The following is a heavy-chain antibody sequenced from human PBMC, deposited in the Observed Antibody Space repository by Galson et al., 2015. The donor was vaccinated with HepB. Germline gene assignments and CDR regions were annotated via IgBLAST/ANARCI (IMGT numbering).Heavy chain of an antibody. J-gene: IGHJ4*02. CDR3: ARDQGFCSGTSCYSPIDY. Sequence: SVKVSCKASGYTFTSYYIHWVRQAPGQGLEWMGLINPSGGGTSYAQIFQDRVTMTRDTSTSTVYMELSSLRSEDTAVYYCARDQGFCSGTSCYSPIDYWGQGTLVTVSS. CDR2: INPSGGGT. CDR1: GYTFTSYY. V-gene: IGHV1-46*01. D-gene: IGHD2-2*02.